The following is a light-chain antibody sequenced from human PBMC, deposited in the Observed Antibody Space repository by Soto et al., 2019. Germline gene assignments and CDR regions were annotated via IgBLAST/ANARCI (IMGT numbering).Light chain of an antibody. CDR3: QKYNSAPRT. J-gene: IGKJ3*01. CDR2: AAS. CDR1: QGISNY. V-gene: IGKV1-27*01. Sequence: DIQMTQSPSSLSASVGDRVTITCRASQGISNYLAWYQQKPGKVPKLLIYAASTLQSGVPSRFSGSGSGTDFTLTISGLQPEDVATYYCQKYNSAPRTFGPGTKVHIK.